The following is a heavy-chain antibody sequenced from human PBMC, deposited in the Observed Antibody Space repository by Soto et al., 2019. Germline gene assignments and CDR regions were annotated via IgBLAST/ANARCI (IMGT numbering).Heavy chain of an antibody. J-gene: IGHJ4*02. CDR1: GYTFTNYG. V-gene: IGHV1-18*01. CDR2: ISGYNGNP. Sequence: QVQLVQSGTEVKKPGASVKVSCKASGYTFTNYGISWVRHAPGQGLEWMGSISGYNGNPNYAQKLQRRVTMTTDTSTSTAYMELRSLRSDDTAVYYCARLAGAGYNTLGYWGQGTLVTVSS. CDR3: ARLAGAGYNTLGY. D-gene: IGHD6-13*01.